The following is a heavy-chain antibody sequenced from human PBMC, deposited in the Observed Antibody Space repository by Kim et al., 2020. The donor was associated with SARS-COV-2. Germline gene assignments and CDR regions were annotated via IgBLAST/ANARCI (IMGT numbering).Heavy chain of an antibody. D-gene: IGHD3-10*01. Sequence: YSQKFQGRVTITRDTSASTAYMELSSLRSEDTAVYYCARYGSGLFDPWGQGTLVIVSS. CDR3: ARYGSGLFDP. V-gene: IGHV1-3*01. J-gene: IGHJ5*02.